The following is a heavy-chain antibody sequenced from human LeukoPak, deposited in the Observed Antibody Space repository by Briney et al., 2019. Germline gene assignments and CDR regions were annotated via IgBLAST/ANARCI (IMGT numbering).Heavy chain of an antibody. J-gene: IGHJ4*02. D-gene: IGHD3-10*01. CDR2: IIGTA. CDR1: GGTFSSYA. CDR3: AREQPGRYFDY. V-gene: IGHV1-69*13. Sequence: ASVTVSCTASGGTFSSYAISWVRQAPGQGLEWMGGIIGTANYAQKFQGRVTITADESTSTAYMELSSLRSDDTAVYYCAREQPGRYFDYWGQGTLVTVSS.